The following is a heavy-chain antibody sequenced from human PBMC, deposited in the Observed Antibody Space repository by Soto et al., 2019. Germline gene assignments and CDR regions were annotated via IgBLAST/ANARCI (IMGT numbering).Heavy chain of an antibody. CDR2: IYYSGST. CDR1: GGSISSSSYY. V-gene: IGHV4-39*01. J-gene: IGHJ3*02. CDR3: ARPGRRNCAFDI. Sequence: SETLSLTCTVSGGSISSSSYYWGWIRQPPGKGLEWIGSIYYSGSTYYNPSLKSRVTISVDTSKNQFSLKLSSVTAADTAVYYCARPGRRNCAFDIWGQGTMVTVSS. D-gene: IGHD2-21*01.